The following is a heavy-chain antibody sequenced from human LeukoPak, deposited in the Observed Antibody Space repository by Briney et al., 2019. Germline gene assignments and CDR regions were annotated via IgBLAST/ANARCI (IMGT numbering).Heavy chain of an antibody. J-gene: IGHJ3*02. CDR2: INHSGST. CDR1: GGSFSGYY. CDR3: ARAPVGLWFGELLEEDDAFDI. D-gene: IGHD3-10*01. V-gene: IGHV4-34*01. Sequence: SETLSLTCAVYGGSFSGYYWSWIRQPPGKGLEWIGEINHSGSTNYNPSLKSRVAISVDTSKNQFSLKLSSVTAADTAVYYCARAPVGLWFGELLEEDDAFDIWGQGTMVTVSS.